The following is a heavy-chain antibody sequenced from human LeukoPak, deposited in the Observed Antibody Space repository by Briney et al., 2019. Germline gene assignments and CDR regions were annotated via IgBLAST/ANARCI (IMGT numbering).Heavy chain of an antibody. V-gene: IGHV3-30*04. Sequence: GGSLRLSCAASGFTFSSYVMHWVRQAPGKGLEWVAIISYDGSNEYYADSVKGRFTISRDNSKSTLYLQMNSLRAEDTAVYYCARELRGYSYGYNSRDYWGQGTLVTVSS. CDR2: ISYDGSNE. CDR1: GFTFSSYV. CDR3: ARELRGYSYGYNSRDY. D-gene: IGHD5-18*01. J-gene: IGHJ4*02.